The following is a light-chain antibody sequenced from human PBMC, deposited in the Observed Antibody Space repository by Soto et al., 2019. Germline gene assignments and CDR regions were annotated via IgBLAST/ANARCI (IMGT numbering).Light chain of an antibody. V-gene: IGLV1-47*02. CDR1: SSNIGSNY. Sequence: QAVVTQPPSASGTPGQRVTISCSGSSSNIGSNYVFWYQQLPGTAPKLLVYSDTQRPSGVPDRFSGSKSGTSASLAISGLRSEDEADYYCAAWDDSLRGYVFGTGTKVTVL. CDR3: AAWDDSLRGYV. CDR2: SDT. J-gene: IGLJ1*01.